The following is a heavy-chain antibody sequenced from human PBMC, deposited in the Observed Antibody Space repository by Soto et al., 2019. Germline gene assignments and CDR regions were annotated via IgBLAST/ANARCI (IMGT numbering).Heavy chain of an antibody. CDR3: ARDTYYYGSGSYPPLDYYYGMDV. Sequence: SETLSLTCTVSGGSVSSGSYYWSWIRQPPGRGVEWIVYIYYSGSTNYNPSLKSRVTISVDTSKNQFSLKLSSVTAADTAVYYCARDTYYYGSGSYPPLDYYYGMDVWGQGTTVTVSS. CDR1: GGSVSSGSYY. V-gene: IGHV4-61*01. CDR2: IYYSGST. D-gene: IGHD3-10*01. J-gene: IGHJ6*02.